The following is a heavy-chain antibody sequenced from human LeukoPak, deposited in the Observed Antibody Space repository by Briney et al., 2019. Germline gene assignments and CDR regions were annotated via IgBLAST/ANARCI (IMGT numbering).Heavy chain of an antibody. CDR2: INHSGST. CDR1: GGSFSGYY. CDR3: ARDGRHTIFGVVINNWFDP. J-gene: IGHJ5*02. Sequence: PSETLSLTCAVYGGSFSGYYWSWIRQPPGKGLEWIGEINHSGSTNYNPSLKSRVTISVDTSKNQFSLKLSSVTAADTAVYYCARDGRHTIFGVVINNWFDPWGQGTLVTVSS. V-gene: IGHV4-34*01. D-gene: IGHD3-3*01.